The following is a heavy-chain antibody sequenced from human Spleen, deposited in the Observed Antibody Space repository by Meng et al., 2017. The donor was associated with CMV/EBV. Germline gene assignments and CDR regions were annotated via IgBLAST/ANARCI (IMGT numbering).Heavy chain of an antibody. V-gene: IGHV3-33*03. CDR1: GLTFSKCG. CDR3: AKAPYSGGFDS. D-gene: IGHD3-10*01. CDR2: IWYGGSEE. J-gene: IGHJ4*02. Sequence: SCTAFGLTFSKCGMHWGRQAAGKGLEWVAVIWYGGSEEYYADNVKGRFTISRDNYRHMLYLQMNNLRAEDTAVYYCAKAPYSGGFDSWGQGTLVTVSS.